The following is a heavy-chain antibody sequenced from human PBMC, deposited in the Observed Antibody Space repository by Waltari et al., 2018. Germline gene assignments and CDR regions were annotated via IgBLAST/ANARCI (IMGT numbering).Heavy chain of an antibody. J-gene: IGHJ3*01. CDR3: ATYIGASVGTAAFDV. D-gene: IGHD5-12*01. Sequence: QLQLQESGPRLVRPSETLSLICRVSGVSITSNRHYWAWIRQSPGQGLEWIGTVSYSGTTYLSPSLKSRVSVPRDTSKNQVSLILGSVTAADMAVYYCATYIGASVGTAAFDVWGQGTMVTVSS. CDR2: VSYSGTT. CDR1: GVSITSNRHY. V-gene: IGHV4-39*01.